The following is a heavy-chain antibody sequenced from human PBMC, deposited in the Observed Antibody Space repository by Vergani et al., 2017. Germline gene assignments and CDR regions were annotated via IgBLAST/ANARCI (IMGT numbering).Heavy chain of an antibody. CDR3: ASNPIVVGPAAPFHNWNY. D-gene: IGHD2-2*01. J-gene: IGHJ4*02. CDR2: IGPSDSFT. Sequence: EVQLVQSGAEVKKPGESLRISCKGSGYSFTSYWISWVRQMPGKGLEWMGRIGPSDSFTNYSPSFQGHGTISAVKSISTAYLQWSSLKASDTAMYYCASNPIVVGPAAPFHNWNYWGQGTLVTVSS. V-gene: IGHV5-10-1*03. CDR1: GYSFTSYW.